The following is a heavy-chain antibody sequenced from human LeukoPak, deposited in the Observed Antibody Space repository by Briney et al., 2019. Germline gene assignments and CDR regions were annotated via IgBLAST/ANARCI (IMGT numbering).Heavy chain of an antibody. J-gene: IGHJ4*02. V-gene: IGHV3-74*01. CDR2: INSDGSST. Sequence: GGSLRLSCAASGFIFSSYWMHWVRQVPGKGLVWVSRINSDGSSTSYADSVKGRFTISRDNAKNTLYLQMNSLRAEDTAVYYCAAEYSSSWFGGFDYWGQGILVTVSS. CDR3: AAEYSSSWFGGFDY. CDR1: GFIFSSYW. D-gene: IGHD6-13*01.